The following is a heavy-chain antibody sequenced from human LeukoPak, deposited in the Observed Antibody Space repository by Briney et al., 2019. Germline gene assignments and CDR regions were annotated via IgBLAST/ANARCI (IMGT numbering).Heavy chain of an antibody. Sequence: PGGCLRLSCAASGFTFSSHGMNWVRQAPGKGLEWVSSVSSSSRYMYYADSVQGRFTIFRDNAENSLFLQMNSLRAEDTAVYYCARESYDSSGYYPRYFDYWGQGTLVTVS. CDR2: VSSSSRYM. CDR1: GFTFSSHG. J-gene: IGHJ4*02. D-gene: IGHD3-22*01. CDR3: ARESYDSSGYYPRYFDY. V-gene: IGHV3-21*01.